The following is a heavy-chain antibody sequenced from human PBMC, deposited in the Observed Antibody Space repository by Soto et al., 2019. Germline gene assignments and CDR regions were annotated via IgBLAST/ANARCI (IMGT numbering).Heavy chain of an antibody. D-gene: IGHD4-17*01. CDR1: GYTFTSYG. V-gene: IGHV1-18*01. CDR2: ISAYNGNT. CDR3: ARMTTVTTTAAFDL. J-gene: IGHJ2*01. Sequence: QVQLVQSGAEVKKPGASVKVSCKASGYTFTSYGISWVRQAPGQGLEWMGWISAYNGNTNYAQKLQGRVTMTTDTYXSTAYRGRRSRRSDDTAVYYCARMTTVTTTAAFDLWGRGTLVTVSS.